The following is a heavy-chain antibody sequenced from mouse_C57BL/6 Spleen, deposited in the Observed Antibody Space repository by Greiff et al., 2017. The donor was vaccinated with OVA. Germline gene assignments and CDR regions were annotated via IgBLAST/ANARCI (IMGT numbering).Heavy chain of an antibody. CDR1: GYSFTGYY. CDR2: INPSTGGT. J-gene: IGHJ3*01. CDR3: APITTVVAPFAY. Sequence: EVQLQQSGPELVKPGASVKISCKASGYSFTGYYMNWVKQSPEKSLEWIGEINPSTGGTTYNQKFKAKATLTVDKSSSTAYMQLKSLTSEDSAVYYCAPITTVVAPFAYWGQGTLVTVSA. V-gene: IGHV1-42*01. D-gene: IGHD1-1*01.